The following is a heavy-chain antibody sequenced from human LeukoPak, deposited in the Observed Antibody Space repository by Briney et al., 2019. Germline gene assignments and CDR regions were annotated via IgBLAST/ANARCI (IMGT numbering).Heavy chain of an antibody. Sequence: GGCLRLSCAASGFTFNNYGMHWVRQAPGKGLEWVAFIRYNGNNQYYADSVKGRFTISRDNSKNTLYLQMNSLKGDDTAVYYCAKDSAFYYIDVWGKGTTVIISS. CDR2: IRYNGNNQ. V-gene: IGHV3-30*02. CDR3: AKDSAFYYIDV. D-gene: IGHD3-10*01. J-gene: IGHJ6*03. CDR1: GFTFNNYG.